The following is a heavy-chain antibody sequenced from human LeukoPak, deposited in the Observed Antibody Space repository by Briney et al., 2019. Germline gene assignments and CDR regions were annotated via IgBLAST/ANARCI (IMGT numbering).Heavy chain of an antibody. D-gene: IGHD2-8*01. CDR3: AKGASRPQIGYCTNGVCQNFDY. CDR2: ISGSGGST. Sequence: GGSLRLSCAASGFTFSSYAMSWVRQAPGKGLEWVSAISGSGGSTYYADSVKGRFTISRDNSKSTLYLQMNSLRAEDTAVYYCAKGASRPQIGYCTNGVCQNFDYWGQGTLVTVSS. V-gene: IGHV3-23*01. J-gene: IGHJ4*02. CDR1: GFTFSSYA.